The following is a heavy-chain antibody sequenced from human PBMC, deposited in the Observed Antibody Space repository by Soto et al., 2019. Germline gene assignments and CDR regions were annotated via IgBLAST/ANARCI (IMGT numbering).Heavy chain of an antibody. V-gene: IGHV3-33*01. CDR1: GVTFSSYG. CDR3: ARGRITMVRGVSPPDY. J-gene: IGHJ4*02. Sequence: QVQLVESGGGVVQPWRSLRLSCAAYGVTFSSYGMHWVRQAPGKGLEWGAVIWYDGSNKYYADSVKGRFTISRDNSKNTLYLEMNSLRAEDTAVYYCARGRITMVRGVSPPDYWGQGTLVTVSS. CDR2: IWYDGSNK. D-gene: IGHD3-10*01.